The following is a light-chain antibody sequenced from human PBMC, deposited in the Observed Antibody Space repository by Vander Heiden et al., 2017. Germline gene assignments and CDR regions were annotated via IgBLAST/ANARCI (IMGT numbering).Light chain of an antibody. CDR1: QSISSY. CDR2: AAS. CDR3: QQSYSTPRFT. V-gene: IGKV1-39*01. J-gene: IGKJ3*01. Sequence: DIQMTQSPSSLSASVGDRVTITCRASQSISSYLNWYQQKPGKAPKLLIYAASSLQSGVPSRFSGSGSGTDFTLTISSLQPEDFATYYCQQSYSTPRFTFGPGTKVEIK.